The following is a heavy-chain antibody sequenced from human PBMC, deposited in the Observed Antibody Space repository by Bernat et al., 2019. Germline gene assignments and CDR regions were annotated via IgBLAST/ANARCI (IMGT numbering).Heavy chain of an antibody. D-gene: IGHD2-2*01. J-gene: IGHJ5*02. CDR3: ARPSSDLCSSTSCYWFDP. CDR1: GGSISSSSYY. Sequence: QVQLQESGPGLVKPSETLSLTCTVSGGSISSSSYYWGWIRQPPGKGLEWIGSIYYSGSTYYNPSLKSRVTISVDTSKNQFSLKLSSVTAADTAVYYCARPSSDLCSSTSCYWFDPWGQGTLVTVSS. CDR2: IYYSGST. V-gene: IGHV4-39*01.